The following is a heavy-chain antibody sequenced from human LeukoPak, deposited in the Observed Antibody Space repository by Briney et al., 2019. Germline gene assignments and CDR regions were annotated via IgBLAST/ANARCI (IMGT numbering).Heavy chain of an antibody. CDR2: ISSTSSPI. D-gene: IGHD4-17*01. CDR3: ASYGDFPRWYFDL. V-gene: IGHV3-11*04. J-gene: IGHJ2*01. Sequence: GGSLRLSCTASGFISSDYYMSWIRQAPGKGLEWVSYISSTSSPIYYADSVKGRFAISRDNAKNSLYLQMNSLRDEDTAVYYCASYGDFPRWYFDLWGRGTLVTVSS. CDR1: GFISSDYY.